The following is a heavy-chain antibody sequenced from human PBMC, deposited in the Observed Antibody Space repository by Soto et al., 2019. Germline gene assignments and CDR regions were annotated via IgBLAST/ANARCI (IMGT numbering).Heavy chain of an antibody. CDR2: IYSGGST. J-gene: IGHJ4*02. V-gene: IGHV3-66*01. Sequence: EVQLMESGGGLVQPGGSLRLSCAASGFTVSSNYMSWVRQAPGKGLEWVSVIYSGGSTYYADSVKGRFTISSDNSKYTLYLQMTLLMAEDTAVYYCARDTRDIVATLGVREFDYWGQGTLVTVSS. CDR3: ARDTRDIVATLGVREFDY. D-gene: IGHD5-12*01. CDR1: GFTVSSNY.